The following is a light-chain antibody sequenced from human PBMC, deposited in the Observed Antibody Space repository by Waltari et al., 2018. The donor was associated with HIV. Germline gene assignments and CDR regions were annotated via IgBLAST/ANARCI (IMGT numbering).Light chain of an antibody. CDR3: QQFGTFT. V-gene: IGKV3-20*01. Sequence: EIVLTQSPGTLSLSPGERATLSCRASQSVSSRYLAWYQQKPGQAPRLVISGASSRATGIPDRFSGRGSGTDFTLTISGLEPEDFAVYYCQQFGTFTFGGGTKVEIK. J-gene: IGKJ4*01. CDR1: QSVSSRY. CDR2: GAS.